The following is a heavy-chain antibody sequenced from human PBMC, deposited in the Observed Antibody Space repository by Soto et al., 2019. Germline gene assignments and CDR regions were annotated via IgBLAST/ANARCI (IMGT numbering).Heavy chain of an antibody. V-gene: IGHV4-34*01. CDR1: GGSFSGYY. J-gene: IGHJ4*02. CDR3: ARDRQRGYCTGGSCYSYFDY. Sequence: QVQLQQWGAGLLKPSETLSLTCAIYGGSFSGYYWSWIRQPPGMGLEWIGEVDQSGSTNYNPSLKSRVTISVDTSKNQFSLKLNSVTAADTAVYYCARDRQRGYCTGGSCYSYFDYWGQGALVIVSS. CDR2: VDQSGST. D-gene: IGHD2-15*01.